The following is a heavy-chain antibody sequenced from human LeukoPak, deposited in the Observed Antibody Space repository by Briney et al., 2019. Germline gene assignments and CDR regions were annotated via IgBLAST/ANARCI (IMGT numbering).Heavy chain of an antibody. V-gene: IGHV3-15*01. D-gene: IGHD5-12*01. Sequence: GGSLRLSCAASGFTFTNAWMSWVRQAPGKGLEWVGRINDYAAPFKGRFLISRDDSKNTLYLQMNSLKTEDTAVYYCTTEPLGYRYFDYWGQGTLVTVSS. CDR1: GFTFTNAW. J-gene: IGHJ4*02. CDR2: IN. CDR3: TTEPLGYRYFDY.